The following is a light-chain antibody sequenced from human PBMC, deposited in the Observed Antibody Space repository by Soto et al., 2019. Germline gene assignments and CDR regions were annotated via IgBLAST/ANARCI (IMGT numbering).Light chain of an antibody. Sequence: EIVMTHSPSPLSISPGERATLSCRASQSVSSNLAWYQQKPGQAPRLLIYGASTRATGIPARFSGSGSGTEFTLTISSLQSEDFAVYYCQQYNNWPRTFGQGTKVDIK. J-gene: IGKJ1*01. CDR1: QSVSSN. CDR2: GAS. V-gene: IGKV3-15*01. CDR3: QQYNNWPRT.